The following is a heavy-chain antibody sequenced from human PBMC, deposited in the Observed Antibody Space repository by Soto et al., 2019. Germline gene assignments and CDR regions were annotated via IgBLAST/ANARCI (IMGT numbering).Heavy chain of an antibody. CDR2: IVVGSGNT. Sequence: QMQLVQSGPEVRKPGTSVKVSCKASPFTFSNSAMHWVRQARGQRLEWIGWIVVGSGNTNYAQKYQERVTITRDMLTSTAYMELSSLRSDDTAVYYCAAVEVTMVRGVVYQYNGMDVWGQGTTVTVSS. V-gene: IGHV1-58*02. J-gene: IGHJ6*02. D-gene: IGHD3-10*01. CDR3: AAVEVTMVRGVVYQYNGMDV. CDR1: PFTFSNSA.